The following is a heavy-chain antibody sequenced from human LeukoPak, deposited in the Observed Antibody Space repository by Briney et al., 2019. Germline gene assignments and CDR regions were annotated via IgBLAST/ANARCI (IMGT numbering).Heavy chain of an antibody. CDR1: GSSLSTSGVG. CDR3: AHSPIGYCSSTSCPVRWFDP. CDR2: IYWNDDK. D-gene: IGHD2-2*01. Sequence: SGPTLVNPTQTLTLTCTFSGSSLSTSGVGVGWIRQPPGKALACLALIYWNDDKRYSPSLKSRLTITKDTSKNQVVLTMTNMDPVDTATYYCAHSPIGYCSSTSCPVRWFDPWGQGTLVTVSS. V-gene: IGHV2-5*01. J-gene: IGHJ5*02.